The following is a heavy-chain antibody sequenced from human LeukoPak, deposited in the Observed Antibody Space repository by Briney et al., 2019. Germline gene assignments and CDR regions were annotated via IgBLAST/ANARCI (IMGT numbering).Heavy chain of an antibody. CDR2: MSASAYI. J-gene: IGHJ4*02. CDR3: ARDQHDYCDTAFDY. D-gene: IGHD4-17*01. V-gene: IGHV3-21*01. CDR1: GFTFGIYS. Sequence: PGGSLRLSCVASGFTFGIYSMSWVRQAPGKGLEWISSMSASAYIYYADSLKGRFTVSRDNAKNSLYLQLNNLRAEDTAVYYCARDQHDYCDTAFDYWGQGTLVTVSS.